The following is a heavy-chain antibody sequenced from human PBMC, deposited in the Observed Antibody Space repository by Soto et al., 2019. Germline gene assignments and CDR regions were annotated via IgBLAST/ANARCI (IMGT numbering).Heavy chain of an antibody. CDR1: GFTLDDYA. CDR2: ISWYSGSI. V-gene: IGHV3-9*01. CDR3: AKDIPPLSTMSYIRGMDV. Sequence: SLRLSCAASGFTLDDYAMHWVRQAPGKGLEWVSGISWYSGSIGYADSVKGRFTISRDNAKNSLYLQMNSLRAEDTAVYYCAKDIPPLSTMSYIRGMDVWGQGTTVTVSS. D-gene: IGHD3-10*02. J-gene: IGHJ6*02.